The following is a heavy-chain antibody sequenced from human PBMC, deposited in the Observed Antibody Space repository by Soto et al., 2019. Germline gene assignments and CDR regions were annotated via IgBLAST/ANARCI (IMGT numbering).Heavy chain of an antibody. J-gene: IGHJ4*02. CDR3: ARYGSGSCYPTTFDC. V-gene: IGHV4-31*03. Sequence: QVQLQESGPGLVKPSQTLSLTCTVSGGSISRGGYYWSWILQHPGTGLECIGYLYYSGSTYYRLSLKCRVTISVDTSENKFSLNLSSVTAADPAVYYCARYGSGSCYPTTFDCWGQRTLVKVSS. CDR2: LYYSGST. CDR1: GGSISRGGYY. D-gene: IGHD3-10*01.